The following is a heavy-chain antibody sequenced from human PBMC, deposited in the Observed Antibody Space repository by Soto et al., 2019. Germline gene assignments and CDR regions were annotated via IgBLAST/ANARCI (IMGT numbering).Heavy chain of an antibody. V-gene: IGHV3-66*01. J-gene: IGHJ4*02. CDR1: GVTVSKNH. CDR3: AYNLI. D-gene: IGHD1-1*01. CDR2: IYSGGAT. Sequence: PGGSLRLSCVASGVTVSKNHMTWGREAPGKGLEWVSLIYSGGATYYVESVKGRFTISRDSSKNTLYLQMNNLRAEDTAVYYCAYNLIRDQGT.